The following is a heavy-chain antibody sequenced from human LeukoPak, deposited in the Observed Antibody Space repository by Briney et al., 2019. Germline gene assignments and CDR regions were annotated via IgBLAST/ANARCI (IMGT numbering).Heavy chain of an antibody. J-gene: IGHJ4*02. CDR1: GYTFTGYY. CDR3: ARAVRDRGHFDS. D-gene: IGHD1-14*01. CDR2: INPNSAGT. Sequence: ASVKVSCKASGYTFTGYYMQWVRQAPGQGLEWMGWINPNSAGTNYAQKFQGRVTMTRDPSISTAYMELSRLRSDDTAVYYCARAVRDRGHFDSWGQGTLVTVSS. V-gene: IGHV1-2*02.